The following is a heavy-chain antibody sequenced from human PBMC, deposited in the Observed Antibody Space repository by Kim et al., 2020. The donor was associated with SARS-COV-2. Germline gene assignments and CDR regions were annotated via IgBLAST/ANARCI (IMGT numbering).Heavy chain of an antibody. CDR3: ARRGLGIVVVPAAKSWDY. CDR2: IYYSGST. D-gene: IGHD2-2*03. V-gene: IGHV4-39*01. Sequence: SETLSLTCTVSGGSISSSSYYWGWIRQPPGKGLEWIGSIYYSGSTYYNPSLKSRVTISVDTSKNQFSLKLSSVTAADTAVYYCARRGLGIVVVPAAKSWDYWGQGTLVTVSS. CDR1: GGSISSSSYY. J-gene: IGHJ4*02.